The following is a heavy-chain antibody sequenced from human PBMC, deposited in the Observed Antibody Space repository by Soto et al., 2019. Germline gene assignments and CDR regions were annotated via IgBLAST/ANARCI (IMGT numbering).Heavy chain of an antibody. V-gene: IGHV3-30-3*01. CDR2: ISYDGSNK. CDR3: ARDLSPSQWLIFDY. Sequence: QVQLVESGGGVVQPGRSLRLSCAASGFTFSSYAMHWVRQAPGKGLEWVAVISYDGSNKYYADSVKGRFTISRDNSKNTLELQMNSLRAEDTAVYYCARDLSPSQWLIFDYWGQGTLVTVSS. D-gene: IGHD6-19*01. J-gene: IGHJ4*02. CDR1: GFTFSSYA.